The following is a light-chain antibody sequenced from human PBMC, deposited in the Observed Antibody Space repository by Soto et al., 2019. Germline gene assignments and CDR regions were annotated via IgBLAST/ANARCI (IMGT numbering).Light chain of an antibody. V-gene: IGKV3-20*01. CDR2: GAS. J-gene: IGKJ5*01. CDR3: QQYGGSPIT. CDR1: QSVTTR. Sequence: EIVLTQSPDTLSLSPGGRATLSCRASQSVTTRLAWYQQKPGQPPRLLISGASVRASGVPVRISGSGSETDFTLTISRLEPEDFALYYCQQYGGSPITFGLGTRLEVK.